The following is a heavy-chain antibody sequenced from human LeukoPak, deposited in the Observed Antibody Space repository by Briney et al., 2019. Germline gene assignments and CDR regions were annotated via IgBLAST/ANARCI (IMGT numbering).Heavy chain of an antibody. J-gene: IGHJ1*01. D-gene: IGHD6-19*01. V-gene: IGHV1-18*01. CDR3: ARDFYSSGWYPAYAEYFQH. Sequence: ASVKVSCKASGYTFTSYGISWVRQAPGQGLEWMGWISAYNGNTNYAQKLQGRVTMTTDTSTSTAYMELRSLRSDDTAVYYCARDFYSSGWYPAYAEYFQHWGQGTLVTVSS. CDR1: GYTFTSYG. CDR2: ISAYNGNT.